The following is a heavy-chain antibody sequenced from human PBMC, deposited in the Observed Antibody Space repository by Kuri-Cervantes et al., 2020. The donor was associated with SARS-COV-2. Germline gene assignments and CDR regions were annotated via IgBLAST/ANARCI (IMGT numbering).Heavy chain of an antibody. CDR1: GFTFSSYD. CDR2: IGTAGDT. J-gene: IGHJ6*02. CDR3: ARGGLGGQLVDGMDV. V-gene: IGHV3-13*04. D-gene: IGHD6-6*01. Sequence: GGSLRLSCAASGFTFSSYDMHWVRQATGKGLEWVSAIGTAGDTYYPGSVKGRFTISRENAKNSLYLQMNSLRAGDTAVYYCARGGLGGQLVDGMDVWGQGTTVTVSS.